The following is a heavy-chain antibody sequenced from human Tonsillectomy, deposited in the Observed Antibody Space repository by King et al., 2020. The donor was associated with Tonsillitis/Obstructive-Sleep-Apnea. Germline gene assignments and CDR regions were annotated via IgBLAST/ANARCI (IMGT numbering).Heavy chain of an antibody. CDR3: ARDQVDTTMVITQVNPYSFDY. CDR2: INQDGSEK. D-gene: IGHD5-18*01. J-gene: IGHJ4*02. Sequence: VQLVESGGGLVQPGGSLRLSCAASGFTFSSYWMSWVRQAPGKGLEWVANINQDGSEKYYVDSVKGRFTISRDNAKNSLYLQMNSLRAEDTAVYYCARDQVDTTMVITQVNPYSFDYWGQGTLVTVSS. V-gene: IGHV3-7*04. CDR1: GFTFSSYW.